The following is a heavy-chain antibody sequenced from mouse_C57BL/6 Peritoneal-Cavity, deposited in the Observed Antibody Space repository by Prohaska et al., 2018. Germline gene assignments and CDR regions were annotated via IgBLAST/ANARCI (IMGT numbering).Heavy chain of an antibody. CDR1: GYAFSSSW. D-gene: IGHD1-1*01. V-gene: IGHV1-82*01. CDR3: AREYYYGSSYNFDV. CDR2: IYPGDGDT. J-gene: IGHJ1*03. Sequence: QVQLQQPGAELVKPGASVKLSCKASGYAFSSSWMNWVKQRPGKGLEWIGRIYPGDGDTNYNGKFKGKATLTADKSSSTAYMQLSSLTSEDSAVYFCAREYYYGSSYNFDVWGTGTTVTVSS.